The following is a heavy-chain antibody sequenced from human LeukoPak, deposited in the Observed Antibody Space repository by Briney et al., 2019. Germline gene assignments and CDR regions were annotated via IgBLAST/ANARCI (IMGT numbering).Heavy chain of an antibody. CDR2: ISAYNGNT. V-gene: IGHV1-18*01. Sequence: GASVKVSCKASGYTFTSYVISWVRQAPGHGLEWMRGISAYNGNTKYAQKLQGRVTMTTDTSTSTAYMKLRSLRSDDTAVYYCAGVEGYGYGPDYGMHVWGQGTTVTVSS. J-gene: IGHJ6*02. D-gene: IGHD5-18*01. CDR1: GYTFTSYV. CDR3: AGVEGYGYGPDYGMHV.